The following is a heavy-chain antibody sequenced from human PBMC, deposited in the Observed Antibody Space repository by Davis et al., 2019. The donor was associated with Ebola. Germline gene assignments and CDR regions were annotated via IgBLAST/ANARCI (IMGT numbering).Heavy chain of an antibody. J-gene: IGHJ4*02. CDR3: AKDLTRPNGDY. Sequence: PGGSLRLSCAASGFTFSSYGMHWVRQAPGKGLEWVAVISYDGSNKYYADSVKGRFAISRDNSKNTLYLQMNSLRAEDTAVYYCAKDLTRPNGDYWGQGTLVTVSS. CDR2: ISYDGSNK. D-gene: IGHD6-6*01. CDR1: GFTFSSYG. V-gene: IGHV3-30*18.